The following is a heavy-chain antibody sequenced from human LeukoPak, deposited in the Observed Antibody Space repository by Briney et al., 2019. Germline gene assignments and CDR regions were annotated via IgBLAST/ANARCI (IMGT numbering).Heavy chain of an antibody. CDR2: ITPILDFT. CDR1: GDTFSTYT. CDR3: ARERWLRPPILYYFDY. Sequence: SVKVSCKASGDTFSTYTINWVRQAPGQGLEWMGRITPILDFTKYAQKFQGRVSITADKSSTTVYMELSSLRSEDTAVYYCARERWLRPPILYYFDYWGQGTLVTVSS. V-gene: IGHV1-69*04. D-gene: IGHD5-24*01. J-gene: IGHJ4*02.